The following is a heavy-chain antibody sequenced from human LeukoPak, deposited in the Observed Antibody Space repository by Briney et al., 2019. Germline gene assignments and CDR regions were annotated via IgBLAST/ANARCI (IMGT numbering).Heavy chain of an antibody. CDR2: IKQGGSEK. J-gene: IGHJ6*03. D-gene: IGHD3-9*01. CDR3: ARAVTGYYKAGYYYYYMDV. Sequence: GGSLRLSCAASGFTFSSYWMSWVRQAPGKGLEWVANIKQGGSEKYYVDSVKGRFTISRDNAKNSLYLQMNSLRAEDTAVYYCARAVTGYYKAGYYYYYMDVWGKGTTVTISS. V-gene: IGHV3-7*01. CDR1: GFTFSSYW.